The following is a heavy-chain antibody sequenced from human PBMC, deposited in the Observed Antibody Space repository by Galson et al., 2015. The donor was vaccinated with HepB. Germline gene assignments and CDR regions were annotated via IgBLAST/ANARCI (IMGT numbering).Heavy chain of an antibody. CDR2: IRSKAYGGTT. CDR1: GFTFGDYA. Sequence: SLRLSCAASGFTFGDYAMSWVRQAPGKGLEWVGFIRSKAYGGTTEYAASVKGRFTISRDDSKSIAYLQMNSLKTEDTAVYYCTSRRRYFDGNWFDPWGQGTLVTVSS. D-gene: IGHD3-9*01. J-gene: IGHJ5*02. V-gene: IGHV3-49*04. CDR3: TSRRRYFDGNWFDP.